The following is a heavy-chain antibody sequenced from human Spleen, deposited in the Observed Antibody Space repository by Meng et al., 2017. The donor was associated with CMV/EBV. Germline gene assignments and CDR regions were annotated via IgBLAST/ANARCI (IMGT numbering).Heavy chain of an antibody. Sequence: GGSLRLSCAASGFTFSSYGMHWVRQAPGKGLEWVAFIRYDGSNKYYADSVKGRFTISRDNSKNTLYLQMNSLRPEDTAVYYCARSITGNTGYWGQGTLVTVSS. CDR1: GFTFSSYG. V-gene: IGHV3-30*02. D-gene: IGHD1-7*01. CDR2: IRYDGSNK. J-gene: IGHJ4*02. CDR3: ARSITGNTGY.